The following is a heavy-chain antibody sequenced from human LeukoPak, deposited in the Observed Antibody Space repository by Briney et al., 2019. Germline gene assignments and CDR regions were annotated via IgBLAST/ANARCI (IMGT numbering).Heavy chain of an antibody. CDR1: GVSITSSNYY. J-gene: IGHJ4*02. CDR3: ARLRSRSSNWYEGH. CDR2: IFYSRST. Sequence: PSETLSLTCGVSGVSITSSNYYWGWVRQPPGKGLEWIGSIFYSRSTYYNPSLKSRVTISVDTSKNQFSLKLSSVTAADTAVYYCARLRSRSSNWYEGHWGQGTLVTVSS. D-gene: IGHD6-13*01. V-gene: IGHV4-39*01.